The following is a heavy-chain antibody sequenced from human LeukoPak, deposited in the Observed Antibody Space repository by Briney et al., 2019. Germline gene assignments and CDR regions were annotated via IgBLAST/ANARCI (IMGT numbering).Heavy chain of an antibody. CDR1: GFTFTSYW. V-gene: IGHV3-7*01. D-gene: IGHD4-23*01. CDR3: ARGRSENVVTPFGGEYYYYGMDV. J-gene: IGHJ6*02. Sequence: PGGSLRLSCAASGFTFTSYWMTWVRQAPGKGLEWVANINQDGGGRYYVDSVKGRFTISRDNAKNSVHLQMNSLRAEDTAVYYCARGRSENVVTPFGGEYYYYGMDVWGQGTTVTVSS. CDR2: INQDGGGR.